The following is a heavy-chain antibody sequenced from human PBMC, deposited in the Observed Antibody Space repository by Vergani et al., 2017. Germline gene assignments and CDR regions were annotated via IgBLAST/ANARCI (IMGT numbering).Heavy chain of an antibody. Sequence: QLQLQESGPGLVKPSETLSLTCTVSGGSISSSSYYWGWIRQPPGKGLEWIGSIYYSGSTYYNPSLKSRVTISVDTSKNQFSLKLSSVTAADTAVYYCARGYMTGYSYGQLFDYWGQGTLVTVSS. CDR2: IYYSGST. CDR3: ARGYMTGYSYGQLFDY. CDR1: GGSISSSSYY. J-gene: IGHJ4*02. D-gene: IGHD5-18*01. V-gene: IGHV4-39*07.